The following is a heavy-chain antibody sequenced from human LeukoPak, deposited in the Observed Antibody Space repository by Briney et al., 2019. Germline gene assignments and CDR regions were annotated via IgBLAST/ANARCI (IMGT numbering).Heavy chain of an antibody. D-gene: IGHD2-21*02. CDR1: GFTFSSYA. CDR2: ISSSSSTI. V-gene: IGHV3-48*04. CDR3: ARDEGYCGGDCYPTGFDP. Sequence: GGSLRLSCAASGFTFSSYAMHWVRQAPGKGLEWVSYISSSSSTIYYADSVKGRFTISRDNAKNSLYLQMNSLRAEDTAVYYCARDEGYCGGDCYPTGFDPWGQGTLVTVSS. J-gene: IGHJ5*02.